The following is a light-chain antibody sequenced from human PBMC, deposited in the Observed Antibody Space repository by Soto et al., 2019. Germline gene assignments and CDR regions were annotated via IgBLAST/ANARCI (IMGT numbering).Light chain of an antibody. Sequence: QSALTQPPSASGSPGQSVAISCTGTSSDVGGYNYVSWYQQHPGKAPKLIIYEVNKRPSGFPDRFSGSKSGNTVSLTVSGLQAEDEADYYCSSYAGSSNVFGTGTKVTVL. V-gene: IGLV2-8*01. CDR1: SSDVGGYNY. CDR3: SSYAGSSNV. CDR2: EVN. J-gene: IGLJ1*01.